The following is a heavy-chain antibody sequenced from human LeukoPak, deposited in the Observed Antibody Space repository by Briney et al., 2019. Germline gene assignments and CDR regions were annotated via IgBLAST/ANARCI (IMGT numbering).Heavy chain of an antibody. CDR3: ARDWGYYDSSGYYSN. Sequence: GASVKVSCKASGYTFTGYYMHWVRQAPGQGLEWMGWINPDSGGTNYAQKFQGRVTMTRDTSISTAYMELSRLRSDDTAVYYCARDWGYYDSSGYYSNWGQGTLVTVSS. V-gene: IGHV1-2*02. D-gene: IGHD3-22*01. CDR1: GYTFTGYY. J-gene: IGHJ4*02. CDR2: INPDSGGT.